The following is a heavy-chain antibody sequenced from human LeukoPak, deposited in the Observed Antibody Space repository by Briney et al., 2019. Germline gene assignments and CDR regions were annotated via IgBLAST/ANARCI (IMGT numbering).Heavy chain of an antibody. CDR1: GDSLSSPY. Sequence: PSETLSLTCTVSGDSLSSPYWTCIPQPAGKGLECVVRFYNSGIANYNPSLKSRVTMSVDTSKHQFSLKVTSVTAADTAIYYCARDEGVWFGEHYYYNGMDVWGQGISVTVSS. CDR2: FYNSGIA. V-gene: IGHV4-4*07. D-gene: IGHD3-10*01. J-gene: IGHJ6*01. CDR3: ARDEGVWFGEHYYYNGMDV.